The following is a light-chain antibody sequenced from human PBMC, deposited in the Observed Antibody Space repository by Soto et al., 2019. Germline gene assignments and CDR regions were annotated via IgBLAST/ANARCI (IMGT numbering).Light chain of an antibody. V-gene: IGKV3-15*01. CDR2: GAS. Sequence: EIGMTQSPSTLSGAPGERVTFSCGASQGVSRKLAWYQHKPGQAPRLLISGASTGATGIPARFSGSGYGTEFNLTISSLQSEDCAVYYCQQYYTWPITFGGGTKVDIK. J-gene: IGKJ4*01. CDR1: QGVSRK. CDR3: QQYYTWPIT.